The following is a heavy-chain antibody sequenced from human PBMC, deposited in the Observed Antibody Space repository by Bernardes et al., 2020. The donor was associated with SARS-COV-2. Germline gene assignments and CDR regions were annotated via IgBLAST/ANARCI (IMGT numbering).Heavy chain of an antibody. CDR3: VKEQPPASGSHFDL. CDR2: ISGRATGI. D-gene: IGHD1-26*01. Sequence: GGSLRLSRVASGFRFSECAMGWVRQAPGKGLEWVSSISGRATGIYYADSVKGRFTVSRDNSEDTLYLQMNSLRAEDTAVYFCVKEQPPASGSHFDLWGQGILVTVSA. V-gene: IGHV3-23*01. CDR1: GFRFSECA. J-gene: IGHJ4*02.